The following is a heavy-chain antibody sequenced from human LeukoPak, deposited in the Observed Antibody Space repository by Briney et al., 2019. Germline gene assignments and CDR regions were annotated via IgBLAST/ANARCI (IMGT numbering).Heavy chain of an antibody. Sequence: GGSLRLSCVVSGLSISHYWMTWVRQAPGKGLEWVANINIGGSEKNYLDSVKGRFTISRDNAKNSLYLQMNNLRAEDTAVYFCARDYGGNPYWGQGTLVTVSS. CDR3: ARDYGGNPY. J-gene: IGHJ4*02. V-gene: IGHV3-7*03. CDR2: INIGGSEK. CDR1: GLSISHYW. D-gene: IGHD4-23*01.